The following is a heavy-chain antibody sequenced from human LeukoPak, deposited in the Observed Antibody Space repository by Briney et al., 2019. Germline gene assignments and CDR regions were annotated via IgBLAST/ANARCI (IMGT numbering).Heavy chain of an antibody. D-gene: IGHD6-19*01. J-gene: IGHJ4*02. CDR3: AKDHSTLSLGNSSGW. CDR1: GFTFSSYS. V-gene: IGHV3-21*04. CDR2: ISSSSTYI. Sequence: GGSLRLSCAASGFTFSSYSMNWVRQAPGKGLEWVSSISSSSTYIYYADSVKGRFTISRDNAKNTLYLQMNSLRAEDTAVYYCAKDHSTLSLGNSSGWWGQGTLVTVSS.